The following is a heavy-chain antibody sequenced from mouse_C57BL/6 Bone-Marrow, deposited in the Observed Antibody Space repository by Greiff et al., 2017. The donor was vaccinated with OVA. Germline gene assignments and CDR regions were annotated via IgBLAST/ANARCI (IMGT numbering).Heavy chain of an antibody. Sequence: EVTLVESGGGLVKPGGSLKLSCAASGFTFRSYTMSWVRQTPEKRLECVATISGGGGNTYYPDSVQGRFTISRDNAKNTLYLQMSSLRSEDTALYYCARQDWDEDYCDDWGQGTTLTVSS. J-gene: IGHJ2*01. CDR3: ARQDWDEDYCDD. V-gene: IGHV5-9*01. D-gene: IGHD4-1*01. CDR1: GFTFRSYT. CDR2: ISGGGGNT.